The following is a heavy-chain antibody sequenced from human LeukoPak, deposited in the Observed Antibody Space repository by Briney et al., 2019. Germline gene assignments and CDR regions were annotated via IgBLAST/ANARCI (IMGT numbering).Heavy chain of an antibody. CDR3: ARGREYYDSSGYSEMGDFDY. CDR1: GGSFSGYY. Sequence: SETLSLTCAVYGGSFSGYYWSWIRRPPGKGLEWIGEINHSGSTNYNPSLKSRVTISVDTSKNQFSLKLSSVTAADTAVYYCARGREYYDSSGYSEMGDFDYWGQGTLVTVSS. D-gene: IGHD3-22*01. J-gene: IGHJ4*02. V-gene: IGHV4-34*01. CDR2: INHSGST.